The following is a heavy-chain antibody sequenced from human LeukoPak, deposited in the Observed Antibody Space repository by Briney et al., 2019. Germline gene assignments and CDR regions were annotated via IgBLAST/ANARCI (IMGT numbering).Heavy chain of an antibody. V-gene: IGHV4-59*01. Sequence: PSETLSLTCAVYGGSFSGYYWSWIRQPPGKGLEWIGYIYYSGSTNYNPSLKSRVTISVDTSKNQFSLKLSSVTAADTAVYYCASQLGDSYGSAFDYWGQGTLVTVSS. J-gene: IGHJ4*02. CDR1: GGSFSGYY. D-gene: IGHD5-18*01. CDR2: IYYSGST. CDR3: ASQLGDSYGSAFDY.